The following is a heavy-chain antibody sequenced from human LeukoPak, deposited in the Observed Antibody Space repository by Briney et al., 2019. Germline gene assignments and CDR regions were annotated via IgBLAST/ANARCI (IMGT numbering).Heavy chain of an antibody. D-gene: IGHD6-19*01. CDR3: ARSDIAVAGHFDY. J-gene: IGHJ4*02. CDR2: ISSSSSYI. CDR1: GFTFSSYS. Sequence: GGSLRLSCAASGFTFSSYSMNWVRQAPGKGLEWVSFISSSSSYIYYADSMKGRFTISRDNAKNSLYLQMNSLRAEDTAVYYCARSDIAVAGHFDYWGQGTLVTVSS. V-gene: IGHV3-21*01.